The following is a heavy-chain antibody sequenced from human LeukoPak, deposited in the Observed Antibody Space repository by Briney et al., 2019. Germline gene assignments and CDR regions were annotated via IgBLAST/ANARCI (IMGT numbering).Heavy chain of an antibody. D-gene: IGHD6-19*01. V-gene: IGHV1-69*06. Sequence: SVKVSCKASGGTFSSYAISWVRQAPGQGLEWMGGIIPIFGTANYAQKFQGRVTITADTSTDTAYMELSSLRSEDTAVYYCATPGLNSSRLRFDYWGQGTLVTVSS. J-gene: IGHJ4*02. CDR1: GGTFSSYA. CDR2: IIPIFGTA. CDR3: ATPGLNSSRLRFDY.